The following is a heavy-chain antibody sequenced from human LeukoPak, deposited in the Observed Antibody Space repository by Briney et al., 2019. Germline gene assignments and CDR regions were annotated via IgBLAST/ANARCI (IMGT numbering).Heavy chain of an antibody. D-gene: IGHD1-26*01. Sequence: GGSLRLSCAASGFTFSSYAMSWVRQAPGKGLEWVSAISGSGGSTYYADSVKGRFTISRDNSKNTLYLQMNSLRAEDTAVYYCANGDVGATTSGFDPWGQGTLVTVSS. CDR2: ISGSGGST. CDR1: GFTFSSYA. J-gene: IGHJ5*02. CDR3: ANGDVGATTSGFDP. V-gene: IGHV3-23*01.